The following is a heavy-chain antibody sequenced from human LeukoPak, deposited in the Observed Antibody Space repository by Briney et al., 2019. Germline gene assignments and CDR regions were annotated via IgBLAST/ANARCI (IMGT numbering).Heavy chain of an antibody. D-gene: IGHD2-8*01. J-gene: IGHJ4*01. CDR1: GYTFTAYY. CDR3: ARDGVSTTPDFDY. Sequence: ASVTVSFKTTGYTFTAYYMYWLRKAQRQGLECMGRICTNSGATGYAKNFQSRVTMTRDTSVSTIYMELSRLRSDATAVYYCARDGVSTTPDFDYWGEETLVTVSS. V-gene: IGHV1-2*02. CDR2: ICTNSGAT.